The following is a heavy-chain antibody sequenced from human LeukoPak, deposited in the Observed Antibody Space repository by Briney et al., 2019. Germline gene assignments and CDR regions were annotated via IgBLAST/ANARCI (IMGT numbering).Heavy chain of an antibody. CDR3: ARVSYYVWGSYRYTPDDAFDI. CDR1: GGSFSGYY. V-gene: IGHV4-34*01. CDR2: INHSGST. Sequence: PSETLSLTCAVYGGSFSGYYWSWIRQPPGKGLEWIGEINHSGSTNYNPSLKSRVTISVDTSKNQFSLKLSSVTAADTAVYYCARVSYYVWGSYRYTPDDAFDIWGQGTMVTVSS. J-gene: IGHJ3*02. D-gene: IGHD3-16*02.